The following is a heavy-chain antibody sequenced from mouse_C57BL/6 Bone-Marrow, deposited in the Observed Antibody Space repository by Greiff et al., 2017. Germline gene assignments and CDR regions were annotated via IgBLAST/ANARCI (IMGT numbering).Heavy chain of an antibody. J-gene: IGHJ2*01. CDR2: IYPSDSET. D-gene: IGHD1-1*01. CDR1: GYTFTSYW. CDR3: ARKAASVAQDY. Sequence: VQLQQPGAELVRPGSSVKLSCKASGYTFTSYWMDWVKQRPGQGLEWIGNIYPSDSETHYNQKFKDKATLTVDNSSSTAYMQLSSLTSDDSAVYYCARKAASVAQDYWGQGTTLTVSS. V-gene: IGHV1-61*01.